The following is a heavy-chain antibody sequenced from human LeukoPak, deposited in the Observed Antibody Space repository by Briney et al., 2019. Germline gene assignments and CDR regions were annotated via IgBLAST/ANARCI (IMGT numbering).Heavy chain of an antibody. Sequence: PGGSLRLSCAASGFTFSSYAMHWVRQAPGKGLEWVAVISYDGSNKYYADSVKGRFTISRDNSKNTLYLQMNSLRAEDTAVYYCAKGDYVVPFDYWGQGTLVTVSS. J-gene: IGHJ4*02. CDR3: AKGDYVVPFDY. D-gene: IGHD3-16*01. CDR1: GFTFSSYA. CDR2: ISYDGSNK. V-gene: IGHV3-30-3*01.